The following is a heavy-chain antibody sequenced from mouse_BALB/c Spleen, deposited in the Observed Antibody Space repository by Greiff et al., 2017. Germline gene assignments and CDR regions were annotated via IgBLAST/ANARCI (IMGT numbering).Heavy chain of an antibody. D-gene: IGHD3-1*01. V-gene: IGHV6-6*02. CDR2: IRLKSNNYAT. Sequence: EVHLVESGGGLVQPGGSMKLSCVASGFTFSNYWMNWVRQSPEKGLEWVAEIRLKSNNYATHYAESVKGRFTISRDDSKSSVYLQMNNLRAEDTGIYYCTRDSGYLYAMDYWGQGTSVTVSS. J-gene: IGHJ4*01. CDR1: GFTFSNYW. CDR3: TRDSGYLYAMDY.